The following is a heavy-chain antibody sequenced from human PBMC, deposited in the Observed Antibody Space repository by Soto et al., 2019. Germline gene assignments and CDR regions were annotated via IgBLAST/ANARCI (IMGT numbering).Heavy chain of an antibody. V-gene: IGHV3-74*01. CDR2: ISPGGCVI. D-gene: IGHD2-8*01. Sequence: EEQLVESGGGLVQPGGSLRLSCSASGFTFSSYWMHWVRQAPGKGLVWVSRISPGGCVITYADSVKGRFTISRDNAKNTLYLQMNSLRGDDTAVYYCARVPTGKYGVWNYWGQGTLVTVSS. J-gene: IGHJ4*02. CDR3: ARVPTGKYGVWNY. CDR1: GFTFSSYW.